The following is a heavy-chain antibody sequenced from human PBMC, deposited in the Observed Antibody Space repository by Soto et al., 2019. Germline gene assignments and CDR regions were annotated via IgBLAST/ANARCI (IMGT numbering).Heavy chain of an antibody. CDR1: GGTFSSNA. V-gene: IGHV1-69*01. CDR2: IIPIFGTA. D-gene: IGHD4-4*01. J-gene: IGHJ4*02. CDR3: AREVYTVTTVGYFDY. Sequence: QVQLVQSGAEVKKPGSSVKVSCKASGGTFSSNAISWVRQAPGQGLEWMGGIIPIFGTANYAQKFQGRVTMTADECTSTAYMELSSLRSEDTAVYYCAREVYTVTTVGYFDYWGQGTLVTASS.